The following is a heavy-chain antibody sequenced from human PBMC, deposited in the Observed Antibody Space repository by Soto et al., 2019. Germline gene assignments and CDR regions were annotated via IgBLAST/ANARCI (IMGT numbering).Heavy chain of an antibody. CDR2: IYYSGST. D-gene: IGHD3-10*01. CDR3: ARWWFGEFFDY. Sequence: QVQLQESGPGLVKPSQTLSLTCTVSGGSISSGDYYWSWIRQPPGKGLEWIGNIYYSGSTYYNPSLKRRVTISVDTSKNQFSVKLSSVTAADTAVYYCARWWFGEFFDYWGQGTLVTVSS. J-gene: IGHJ4*02. V-gene: IGHV4-30-4*01. CDR1: GGSISSGDYY.